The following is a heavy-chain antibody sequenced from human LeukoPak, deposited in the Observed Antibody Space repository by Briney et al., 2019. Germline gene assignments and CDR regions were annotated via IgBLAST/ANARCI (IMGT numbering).Heavy chain of an antibody. D-gene: IGHD5-12*01. J-gene: IGHJ2*01. CDR2: ISSSSSTI. V-gene: IGHV3-48*01. CDR1: GFTFSSYS. CDR3: ARDWGYGGFDL. Sequence: GGSLRLSCAASGFTFSSYSMNWVRQAPGKGLEWVSYISSSSSTIYYADSVKGRFTISGDNAKNSLYPQMNSLRAEDTAVYYCARDWGYGGFDLWGRGTLVTVSS.